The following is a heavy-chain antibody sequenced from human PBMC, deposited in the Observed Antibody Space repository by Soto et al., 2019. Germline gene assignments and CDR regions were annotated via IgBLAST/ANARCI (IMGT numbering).Heavy chain of an antibody. J-gene: IGHJ3*02. Sequence: KPSETLSLTCTVSGGSISSSSYYWGWIRQPPGKGLEWIGSIYYSGSTYYNPSLKSRVTISVDTSKNQFSLKLSSVTAADTAVYYCARHGEMAMGAFDIWGQGAMVTVS. CDR2: IYYSGST. CDR3: ARHGEMAMGAFDI. V-gene: IGHV4-39*01. D-gene: IGHD5-18*01. CDR1: GGSISSSSYY.